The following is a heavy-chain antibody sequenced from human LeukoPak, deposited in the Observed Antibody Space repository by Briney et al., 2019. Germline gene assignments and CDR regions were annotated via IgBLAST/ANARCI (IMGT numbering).Heavy chain of an antibody. V-gene: IGHV3-7*01. CDR1: GFIFSDYW. D-gene: IGHD6-13*01. CDR3: ARDSSSWYGTPYFAY. J-gene: IGHJ4*02. CDR2: IKPDGSQI. Sequence: GGSLRLSCATSGFIFSDYWMSWVRQAPGKGLEWVANIKPDGSQIYYVGSVKGRFTISRDNAKNSLYLQMNSLRAEDTAVYYCARDSSSWYGTPYFAYWGQGTLVTVSS.